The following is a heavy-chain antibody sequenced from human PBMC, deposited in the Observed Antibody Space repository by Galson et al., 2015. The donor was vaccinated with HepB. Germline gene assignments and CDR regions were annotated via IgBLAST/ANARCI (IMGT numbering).Heavy chain of an antibody. CDR1: GYSFTSYW. Sequence: QSGAEVKKPGESLKISCKGSGYSFTSYWIGWVRQMPGKGLEWMGIIYPGDSDTRYSPSFQGQVTISADKPISTAYLQWSSLKASDTAMYYCARRGGDYYDSSGLDYWGQGTLVTVSS. D-gene: IGHD3-22*01. V-gene: IGHV5-51*04. CDR3: ARRGGDYYDSSGLDY. CDR2: IYPGDSDT. J-gene: IGHJ4*02.